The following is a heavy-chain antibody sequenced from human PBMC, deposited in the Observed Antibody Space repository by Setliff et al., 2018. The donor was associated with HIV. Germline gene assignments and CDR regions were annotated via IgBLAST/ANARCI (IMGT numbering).Heavy chain of an antibody. CDR2: INPSGGHT. J-gene: IGHJ4*02. V-gene: IGHV1-46*01. D-gene: IGHD3-3*01. CDR1: GYTFSTYF. CDR3: ARDSSFVAAYNYWSGFSYLDF. Sequence: ASVKVSCKTSGYTFSTYFIHWVRQAPGQGLEWMGTINPSGGHTSYAQKFQGRATMTRDTSTSTVYMELSSLRSEDTAVYYCARDSSFVAAYNYWSGFSYLDFWGQGTLVTVSS.